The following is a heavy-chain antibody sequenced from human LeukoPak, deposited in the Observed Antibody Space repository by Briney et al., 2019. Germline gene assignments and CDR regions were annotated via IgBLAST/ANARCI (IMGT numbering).Heavy chain of an antibody. D-gene: IGHD2-15*01. CDR2: SSDSGST. CDR3: ARQGYCSGGTCYALFGP. J-gene: IGHJ5*02. Sequence: SETLSLTCAVSCGSISSYYWRWIRQPPGKGLEWIGYSSDSGSTYYTPSLKTRATMSADTSKNQLSLRLVSVTAADTAVYYCARQGYCSGGTCYALFGPWGQGTLVIVSS. CDR1: CGSISSYY. V-gene: IGHV4-59*08.